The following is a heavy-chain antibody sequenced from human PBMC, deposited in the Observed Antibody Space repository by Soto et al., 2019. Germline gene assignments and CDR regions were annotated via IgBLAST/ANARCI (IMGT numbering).Heavy chain of an antibody. D-gene: IGHD3-10*01. Sequence: ASVKVSCKASGYTFTSYGISWVRQAPGQGLEWMGWISAYNGNTNYAQKLQGRVTMTTDTSTSTAYMELRSLRSDDTAVYYCARDGYYYCSGSYYIIDYWGQGTLVTVSS. CDR2: ISAYNGNT. CDR3: ARDGYYYCSGSYYIIDY. V-gene: IGHV1-18*01. CDR1: GYTFTSYG. J-gene: IGHJ4*02.